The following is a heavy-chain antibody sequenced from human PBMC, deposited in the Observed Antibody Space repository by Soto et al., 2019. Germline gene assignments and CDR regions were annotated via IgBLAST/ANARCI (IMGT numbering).Heavy chain of an antibody. CDR1: GFSVSSNY. D-gene: IGHD2-2*02. Sequence: EVQLVESGGGLIQPGGSLRLSCAASGFSVSSNYMSWVRQAPGKGLEWVSVIYSGGNTHYADSVKGRFTISRDNSKNTLYLQMNSLRAEDTAVYYCARDSTCIPYYHYGMDVWAQGTTVTVSS. CDR2: IYSGGNT. CDR3: ARDSTCIPYYHYGMDV. J-gene: IGHJ6*02. V-gene: IGHV3-53*01.